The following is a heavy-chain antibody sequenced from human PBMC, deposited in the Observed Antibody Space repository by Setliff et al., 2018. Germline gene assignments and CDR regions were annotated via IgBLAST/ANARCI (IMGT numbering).Heavy chain of an antibody. V-gene: IGHV1-2*06. Sequence: GASVKVSCKASGHTFTGYYMHWVRQAPGQGLEWMGRINPNSGGTNYAQKFQGRVTMTRDTSISTAYMELSRLRSDDTAVYYCARDGTSLPSIAAHADYWGQGTLVTV. J-gene: IGHJ4*02. CDR1: GHTFTGYY. CDR2: INPNSGGT. CDR3: ARDGTSLPSIAAHADY. D-gene: IGHD6-6*01.